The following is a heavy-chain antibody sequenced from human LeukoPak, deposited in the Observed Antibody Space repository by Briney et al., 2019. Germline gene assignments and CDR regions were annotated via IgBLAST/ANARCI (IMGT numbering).Heavy chain of an antibody. CDR2: IYYSGST. V-gene: IGHV4-59*12. J-gene: IGHJ5*02. Sequence: SETLSLTCTVSGGSISSYYWSWIRQPPGKGLEWIGYIYYSGSTNYNPSLKSRVTISVDTSKNQFSLKLSSVTAADTAVYYCARGRRITMVRGVIIRNWFDPWGQGTLVTVSS. CDR3: ARGRRITMVRGVIIRNWFDP. CDR1: GGSISSYY. D-gene: IGHD3-10*01.